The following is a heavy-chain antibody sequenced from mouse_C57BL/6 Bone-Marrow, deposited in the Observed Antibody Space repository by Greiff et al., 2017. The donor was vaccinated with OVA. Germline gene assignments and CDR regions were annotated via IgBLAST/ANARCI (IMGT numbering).Heavy chain of an antibody. CDR2: IYPGSGST. CDR3: ARRGRCYAMDY. J-gene: IGHJ4*01. CDR1: GYTFSYW. Sequence: QVQLQQPGAELVKPGASVKMSCKASGYTFSYWITWVKQRPGQGLEWIGDIYPGSGSTNYNEKFKSKATLTVDTSSSTAYMQLSSLTSEDSAVYYCARRGRCYAMDYWGQGTSVTVSS. V-gene: IGHV1-55*01.